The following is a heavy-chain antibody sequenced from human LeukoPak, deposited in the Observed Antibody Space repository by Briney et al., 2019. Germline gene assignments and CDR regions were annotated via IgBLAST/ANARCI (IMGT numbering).Heavy chain of an antibody. D-gene: IGHD2-2*01. CDR1: GSPFGGYA. CDR2: VNGGGDIT. V-gene: IGHV3-23*01. Sequence: GGSLRLSCAASGSPFGGYAMTWVRQAPGKGLEWVSSVNGGGDITYYRDSVKGRFTISSDNSKNTLSLRMASLRAEDTGVYYCAKAFCSSTSCSFDFWGQGILVTVAS. CDR3: AKAFCSSTSCSFDF. J-gene: IGHJ4*02.